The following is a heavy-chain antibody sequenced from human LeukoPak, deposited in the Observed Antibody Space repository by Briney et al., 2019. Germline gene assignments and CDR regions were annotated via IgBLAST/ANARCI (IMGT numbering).Heavy chain of an antibody. V-gene: IGHV4-31*03. J-gene: IGHJ4*02. Sequence: SETLSLTCTVSGGSISSGGYYWSWIRQHPGKGLEWIRYIYCSGSTYYNPSLKRRVTISVDTSKNQFSLKLSSVTAADTAVYYCARGGDYDILTGYYIPPYFDYWGQGTLVTVSS. CDR3: ARGGDYDILTGYYIPPYFDY. CDR2: IYCSGST. D-gene: IGHD3-9*01. CDR1: GGSISSGGYY.